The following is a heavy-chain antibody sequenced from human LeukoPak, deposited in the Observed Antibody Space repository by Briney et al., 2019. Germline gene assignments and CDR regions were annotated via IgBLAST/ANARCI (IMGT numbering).Heavy chain of an antibody. D-gene: IGHD3-10*01. Sequence: GGSLRLSCAASGFTFSSYSMNWVRQAPGKGLEWVSYISSRSSTMYYADSVKGRFTISRDNAKNSLYLQMDSLRAEDTAVYFCATYGSGSYYIYAYWGQGTLVTVSS. J-gene: IGHJ4*02. CDR2: ISSRSSTM. CDR1: GFTFSSYS. CDR3: ATYGSGSYYIYAY. V-gene: IGHV3-48*04.